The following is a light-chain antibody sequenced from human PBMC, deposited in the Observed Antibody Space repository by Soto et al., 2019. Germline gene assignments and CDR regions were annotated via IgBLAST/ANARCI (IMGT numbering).Light chain of an antibody. Sequence: QSALTQPPSASGTPGQRVTISCSGSSSNIGSNYVYWYQQLPGTAPKLLIYRNNQRPSGVPDRFSGSKSGTSASLAISGLRSEDEADYYCAAWDDSLSGLYVF. CDR3: AAWDDSLSGLYV. CDR2: RNN. CDR1: SSNIGSNY. J-gene: IGLJ1*01. V-gene: IGLV1-47*01.